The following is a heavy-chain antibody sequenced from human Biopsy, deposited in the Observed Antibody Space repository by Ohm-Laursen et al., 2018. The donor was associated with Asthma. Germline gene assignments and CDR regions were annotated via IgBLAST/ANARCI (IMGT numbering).Heavy chain of an antibody. Sequence: GTLSLTCTVSGGSIRTTNQYWGWIRQPPGKGLEWIGDISHAGKLTYNPSLTSRVTMSLDTSKNQFSLKLNSVTAADTAIYYCARQSTRRGYRGMDVWGQGTTVTVSS. CDR1: GGSIRTTNQY. V-gene: IGHV4-39*01. D-gene: IGHD6-25*01. CDR3: ARQSTRRGYRGMDV. CDR2: ISHAGKL. J-gene: IGHJ6*02.